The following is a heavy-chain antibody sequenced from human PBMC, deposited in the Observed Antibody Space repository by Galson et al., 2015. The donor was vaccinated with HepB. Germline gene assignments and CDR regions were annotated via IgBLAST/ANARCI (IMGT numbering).Heavy chain of an antibody. CDR1: GYNFSKYW. Sequence: QSGAEVKKPGESLKISCKGSGYNFSKYWIAWVRQMPGKGLEWMGIIYPGDSDTRYSPSFQGQVTISADKSINTAYLQWSGLKAPDTAIYYCARSEFGGNICSLHVWGPGTMVIVSS. CDR3: ARSEFGGNICSLHV. CDR2: IYPGDSDT. V-gene: IGHV5-51*01. J-gene: IGHJ3*01. D-gene: IGHD4-23*01.